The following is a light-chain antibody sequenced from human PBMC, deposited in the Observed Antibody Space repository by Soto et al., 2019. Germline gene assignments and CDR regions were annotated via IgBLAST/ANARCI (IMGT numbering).Light chain of an antibody. J-gene: IGKJ4*01. Sequence: DIQMTQSPSTLSASVGDRVTITCRASQSISSWLAWYQQKPGKAPKLLIYDASSLESGVPSRFSGSGSGTEFTLTISSLQPDDFATYYCQQYNSYPRLTFGGGTKVDIK. CDR1: QSISSW. V-gene: IGKV1-5*01. CDR3: QQYNSYPRLT. CDR2: DAS.